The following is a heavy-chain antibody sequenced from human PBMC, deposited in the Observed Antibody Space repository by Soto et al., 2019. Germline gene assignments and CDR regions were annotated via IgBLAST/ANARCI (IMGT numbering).Heavy chain of an antibody. V-gene: IGHV4-34*01. D-gene: IGHD2-2*01. CDR1: GGSFSGYY. CDR3: ARGRSNHIVVVLAAKFGY. J-gene: IGHJ4*02. CDR2: INHSGST. Sequence: PSETLSLTCAVYGGSFSGYYWSWIRQPPGKGLEWIGEINHSGSTNYNPSLKSRVTISVDTSKNQFSLKLSSVTAADTAVYYCARGRSNHIVVVLAAKFGYWGQGSLVIVSS.